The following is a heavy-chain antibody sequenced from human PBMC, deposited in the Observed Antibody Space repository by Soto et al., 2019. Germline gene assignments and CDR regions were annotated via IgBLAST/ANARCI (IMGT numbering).Heavy chain of an antibody. J-gene: IGHJ4*02. CDR1: GFSFSDFG. CDR3: ANDPFTGSADF. D-gene: IGHD3-9*01. CDR2: IHREGTNT. V-gene: IGHV3-23*01. Sequence: GGSLRLSCAASGFSFSDFGMTWVRQGPGKGLEWVSTIHREGTNTHYADSVKGRFTISRDNSKDTLYLEMNSLRAEDTAIYFSANDPFTGSADFWGQGTLITVPS.